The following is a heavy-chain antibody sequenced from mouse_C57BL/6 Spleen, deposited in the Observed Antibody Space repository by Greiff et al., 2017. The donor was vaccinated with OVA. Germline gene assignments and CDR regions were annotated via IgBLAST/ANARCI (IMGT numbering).Heavy chain of an antibody. V-gene: IGHV1-53*01. Sequence: QVQLKESGTELVKPGASVKLSCKASGYTFTSYWMHWVKQRPGQGFEWIGNINPSNGGTNYNEKFKSKATLTVDKSSSTAYMQLSSLTSEDSAVYYCARSVLLDNFDVWGTGTTVTVSS. CDR2: INPSNGGT. CDR1: GYTFTSYW. J-gene: IGHJ1*03. CDR3: ARSVLLDNFDV. D-gene: IGHD1-1*01.